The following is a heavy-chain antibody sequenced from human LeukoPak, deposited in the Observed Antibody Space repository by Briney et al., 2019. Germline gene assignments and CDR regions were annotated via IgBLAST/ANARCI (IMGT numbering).Heavy chain of an antibody. CDR3: ATNRGYTYGYVY. J-gene: IGHJ4*02. CDR1: GYTFTGYY. Sequence: ASVKVSCKASGYTFTGYYMHWVRQAPGQGLEWMGWINPNSGGTNYAQKFQGRVTVTRDTSISTAYMELSRLTSDDAAVYCCATNRGYTYGYVYWGQGTLVTVSS. V-gene: IGHV1-2*02. D-gene: IGHD5-18*01. CDR2: INPNSGGT.